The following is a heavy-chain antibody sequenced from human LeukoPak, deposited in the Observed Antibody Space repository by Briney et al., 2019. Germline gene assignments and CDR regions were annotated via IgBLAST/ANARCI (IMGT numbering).Heavy chain of an antibody. Sequence: GGSLRLSCAASGFTFSSYWMTWVRQAPGKGLEWVADIKQDGSGRYYVDSVRGRFTISVDTSKNQFSLKLSSVTAADTAVYYCARARDYGDYVSEFWFDPWGQGTLVTVSS. J-gene: IGHJ5*02. CDR3: ARARDYGDYVSEFWFDP. D-gene: IGHD4-17*01. CDR1: GFTFSSYW. CDR2: IKQDGSGR. V-gene: IGHV3-7*03.